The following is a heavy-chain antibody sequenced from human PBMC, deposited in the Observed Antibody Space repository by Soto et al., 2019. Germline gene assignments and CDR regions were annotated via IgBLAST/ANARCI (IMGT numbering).Heavy chain of an antibody. D-gene: IGHD6-6*01. J-gene: IGHJ4*02. CDR2: ISGSGDST. Sequence: GGSLRLSCVASGFTFTNYAMSWVRQAPGKGLEWVSAISGSGDSTYYADSVKGRFTISRDDSKHSLYLQMNSLRVADTAAYYCVKGKDYISSSAPRVFDYWGQGTLVTVSS. CDR1: GFTFTNYA. CDR3: VKGKDYISSSAPRVFDY. V-gene: IGHV3-23*01.